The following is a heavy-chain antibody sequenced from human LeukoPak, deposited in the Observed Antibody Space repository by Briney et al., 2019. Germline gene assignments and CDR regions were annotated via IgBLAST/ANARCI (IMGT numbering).Heavy chain of an antibody. CDR2: IIPMFGTA. Sequence: GASVKVSCKASGYTFTGYYMHWVRQAPGQGLEWMGGIIPMFGTANYAQKFQGRVTMTRDTSISTAYMELSRLRSDDTAVYYCARMSGYCSGGSCYGNNWFDPWGQGTLVTVSS. CDR1: GYTFTGYY. J-gene: IGHJ5*02. D-gene: IGHD2-15*01. CDR3: ARMSGYCSGGSCYGNNWFDP. V-gene: IGHV1-2*02.